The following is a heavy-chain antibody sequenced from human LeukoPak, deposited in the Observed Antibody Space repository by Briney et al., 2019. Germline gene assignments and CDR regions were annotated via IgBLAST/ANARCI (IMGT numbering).Heavy chain of an antibody. CDR2: INHSGST. CDR1: GGSFSGYY. Sequence: SETLSLTCAVYGGSFSGYYWSWLRQPPGKGLEWIGEINHSGSTNYNPSLKSRVTMSVDTSKNQFSLKLSSVTAADTAVYYCARGGDYVAFDIWGQGTMVTVSS. J-gene: IGHJ3*02. V-gene: IGHV4-34*01. D-gene: IGHD4-17*01. CDR3: ARGGDYVAFDI.